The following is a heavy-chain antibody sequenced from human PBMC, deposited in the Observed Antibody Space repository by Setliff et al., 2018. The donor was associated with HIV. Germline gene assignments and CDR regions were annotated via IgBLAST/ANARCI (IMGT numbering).Heavy chain of an antibody. Sequence: SETLSLTCAVYGGSFSGHYWSWIRQTPGKGLEWIGDISHSGSTNYNPSLKSRVTVSVDTSKNQFSLRLTSVTAADTAVYFCPRGSRSPLVNKFRVTPAFDYWGQGTLVTVSS. CDR3: PRGSRSPLVNKFRVTPAFDY. CDR2: ISHSGST. J-gene: IGHJ4*01. V-gene: IGHV4-34*01. D-gene: IGHD2-21*02. CDR1: GGSFSGHY.